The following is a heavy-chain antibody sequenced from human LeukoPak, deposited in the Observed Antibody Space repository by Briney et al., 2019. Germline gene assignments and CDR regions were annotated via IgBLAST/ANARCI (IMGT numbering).Heavy chain of an antibody. CDR1: GGTFSSYA. Sequence: SVKVSCKASGGTFSSYAISWVRQAPGQGLEWMGRIIPILGIANYAQKFRGRVTITADKSTSTAYMELSSLRSEDTAVYYCASSGGYYCESRVYTPWAPLNYGARGPRVKVSS. CDR3: ASSGGYYCESRVYTPWAPLNY. D-gene: IGHD3-10*01. J-gene: IGHJ4*02. CDR2: IIPILGIA. V-gene: IGHV1-69*04.